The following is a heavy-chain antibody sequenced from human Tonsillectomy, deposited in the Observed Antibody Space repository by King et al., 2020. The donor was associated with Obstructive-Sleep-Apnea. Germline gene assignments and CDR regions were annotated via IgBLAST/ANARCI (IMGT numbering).Heavy chain of an antibody. CDR1: GFTFSSYA. D-gene: IGHD1-7*01. J-gene: IGHJ3*02. V-gene: IGHV3-30*04. CDR2: ISYDGSNK. CDR3: ASSITGTTIPQGAFDI. Sequence: VQLVESGGGVVQPGRSLRLSYAASGFTFSSYAMHWVRQAPGKGLEWVAVISYDGSNKYYADSVKGRFTISRDNSKNTLYLQMNSLRAEDTAVYYCASSITGTTIPQGAFDIWGQGTMVTVSS.